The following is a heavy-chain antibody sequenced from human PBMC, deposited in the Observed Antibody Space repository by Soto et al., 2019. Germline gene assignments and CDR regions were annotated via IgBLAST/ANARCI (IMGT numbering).Heavy chain of an antibody. Sequence: SETLSLTCAVYGGSFSGYYWSWIRQPPGKGLEWIGEINHSGSTNYNPSLKSRVTISVDTSKNQFSLKLSSVTAADTAVYYCARGRGSSGSAITQWHYYYYMDVWGKGTTVTVSS. CDR2: INHSGST. V-gene: IGHV4-34*01. CDR3: ARGRGSSGSAITQWHYYYYMDV. D-gene: IGHD6-19*01. CDR1: GGSFSGYY. J-gene: IGHJ6*03.